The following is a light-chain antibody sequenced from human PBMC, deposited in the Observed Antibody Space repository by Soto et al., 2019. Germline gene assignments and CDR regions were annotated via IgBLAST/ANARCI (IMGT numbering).Light chain of an antibody. V-gene: IGKV1-39*01. CDR1: QSISTY. CDR2: AVS. CDR3: QHSYGTPRT. Sequence: DIQMTQSPSSLSSSVGDRVTITCRASQSISTYLNWYQHKPGKAPKVLIYAVSSLQSGVPSRFSGSGSETDFTLTITRLQPEDYATYYCQHSYGTPRTFGQGTKVEIK. J-gene: IGKJ1*01.